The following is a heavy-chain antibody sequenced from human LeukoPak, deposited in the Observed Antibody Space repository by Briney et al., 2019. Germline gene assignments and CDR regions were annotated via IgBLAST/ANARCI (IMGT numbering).Heavy chain of an antibody. D-gene: IGHD6-13*01. CDR1: GGSISSSSYY. CDR2: IYYSGST. Sequence: SETLSLTCTVSGGSISSSSYYWGWIRQPPGKGLGWIGSIYYSGSTYYNPSLKSRVTISVDTSKNQFSLKLSSVTAADTAVYYCARRARWAYYFDYWGQGTLVTVSS. V-gene: IGHV4-39*07. J-gene: IGHJ4*02. CDR3: ARRARWAYYFDY.